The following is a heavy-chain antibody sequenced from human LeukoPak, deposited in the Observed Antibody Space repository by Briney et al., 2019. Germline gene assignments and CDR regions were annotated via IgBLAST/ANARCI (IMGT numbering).Heavy chain of an antibody. CDR3: VKEAVESSGWQFDY. CDR2: ISGSGGST. J-gene: IGHJ4*02. Sequence: GGPLRLSCAASGFTFSSYAMSWVRQAPGKGLEWFSPISGSGGSTYYADSVRGRFTISRDNSKNTLYLQMNSLRAEDTGVYYCVKEAVESSGWQFDYWGQGTLVTVSS. D-gene: IGHD6-19*01. CDR1: GFTFSSYA. V-gene: IGHV3-23*01.